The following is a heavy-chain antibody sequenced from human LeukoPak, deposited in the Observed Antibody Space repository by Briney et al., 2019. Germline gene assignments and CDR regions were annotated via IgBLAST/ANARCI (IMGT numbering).Heavy chain of an antibody. CDR3: ARHLGGSYTHYYDSSGYYGY. V-gene: IGHV3-7*01. CDR2: IKQDGSEK. D-gene: IGHD3-22*01. Sequence: GGSLRPSCAASGFTFSSYWMSWVRQAPGKGLEWVANIKQDGSEKYYVDSVKGRFTISRDNAENSLYLQMNSLRAEDTAVYYCARHLGGSYTHYYDSSGYYGYWGQGTLVTVSS. J-gene: IGHJ4*02. CDR1: GFTFSSYW.